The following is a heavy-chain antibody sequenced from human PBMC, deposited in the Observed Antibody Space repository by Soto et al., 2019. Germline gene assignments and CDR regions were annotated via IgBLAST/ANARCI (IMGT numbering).Heavy chain of an antibody. CDR3: ARRSYDILTEGSDY. D-gene: IGHD3-9*01. J-gene: IGHJ4*02. CDR2: IDPSDSYT. V-gene: IGHV5-10-1*01. CDR1: GCSFTSYW. Sequence: GESLKISCKGSGCSFTSYWIIWVRQMPGKGLEWMGRIDPSDSYTNYSPSFQGHVTISADKSISTAYLQWSSLKASDTAMYYCARRSYDILTEGSDYWGQGTLVTVSS.